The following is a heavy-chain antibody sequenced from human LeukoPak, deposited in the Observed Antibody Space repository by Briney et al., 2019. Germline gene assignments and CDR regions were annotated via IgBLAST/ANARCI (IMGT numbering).Heavy chain of an antibody. D-gene: IGHD6-19*01. V-gene: IGHV1-2*06. CDR3: ARVPPGEQWLVRGNWFDP. Sequence: ASVKVSCKASGYTFTGYYMHWVRQAPGQGLEWMGRINPNSGGTNYAQKFQGRVTMNRDTSISTDYMEMSRLRSDDTAVYYCARVPPGEQWLVRGNWFDPWGQGTLVTVSS. J-gene: IGHJ5*02. CDR2: INPNSGGT. CDR1: GYTFTGYY.